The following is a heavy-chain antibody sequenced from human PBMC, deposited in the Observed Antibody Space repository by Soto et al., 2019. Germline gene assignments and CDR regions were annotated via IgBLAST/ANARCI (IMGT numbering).Heavy chain of an antibody. CDR3: AKGTYYYDSSAYYGY. D-gene: IGHD3-22*01. CDR2: ISGSGGST. J-gene: IGHJ4*02. V-gene: IGHV3-23*01. Sequence: EVPLLESGGGLVQPGGSLRLSCAASGFTFSSYDMNWVRQAPGKGLEWVSAISGSGGSTYYADSVKGRFTISRDNSKNTLYLQMNSLRAADTAVYYCAKGTYYYDSSAYYGYWGQGTLVTVSS. CDR1: GFTFSSYD.